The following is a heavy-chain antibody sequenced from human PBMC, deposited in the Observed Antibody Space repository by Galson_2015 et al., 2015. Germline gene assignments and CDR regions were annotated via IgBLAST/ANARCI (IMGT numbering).Heavy chain of an antibody. CDR2: IYWDGDR. CDR3: VHSVDGIWNRRPFQPGNGMDV. Sequence: PALVKPTQTLTLTCTFSGSSLSTRGVGVAWLRQSPEKALEWLALIYWDGDRRYSPSLRSRLTITKDTSQNHVVLTMADLGPVDSGTYYCVHSVDGIWNRRPFQPGNGMDVWGQGTTVTVSS. D-gene: IGHD1/OR15-1a*01. V-gene: IGHV2-5*02. CDR1: GSSLSTRGVG. J-gene: IGHJ6*02.